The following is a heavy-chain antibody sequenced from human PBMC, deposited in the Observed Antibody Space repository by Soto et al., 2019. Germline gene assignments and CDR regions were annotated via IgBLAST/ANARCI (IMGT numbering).Heavy chain of an antibody. CDR1: GYTFTSYD. Sequence: ASVKVSCKASGYTFTSYDINWVRQATGQGLEWMGWMNPNSGNTGYAQKFQGRVTMTRNTSISTAYMELSSLRSEDPAVYYCARGRYGSGSYYYMDVWGKGTTVTVSS. D-gene: IGHD3-10*01. J-gene: IGHJ6*03. V-gene: IGHV1-8*01. CDR3: ARGRYGSGSYYYMDV. CDR2: MNPNSGNT.